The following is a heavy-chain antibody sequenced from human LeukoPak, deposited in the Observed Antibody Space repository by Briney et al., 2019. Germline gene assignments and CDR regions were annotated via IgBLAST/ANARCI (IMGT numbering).Heavy chain of an antibody. J-gene: IGHJ4*02. V-gene: IGHV4-34*01. CDR3: ARGLNYYDSSGYYLYY. Sequence: PSETLSLTCAVYGGSFSGYYWSWIRQPPGKGLEWIGEINHSGSTNYNPSLKSRVTVSVDTSKNQFSLKLSSVTAADTAVYYCARGLNYYDSSGYYLYYWGQGTLVTVSS. CDR1: GGSFSGYY. CDR2: INHSGST. D-gene: IGHD3-22*01.